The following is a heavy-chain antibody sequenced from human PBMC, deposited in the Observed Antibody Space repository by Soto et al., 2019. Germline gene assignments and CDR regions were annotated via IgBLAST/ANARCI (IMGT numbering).Heavy chain of an antibody. CDR1: GYTFTSYG. CDR3: ARDLVVVAADYYGLDV. D-gene: IGHD2-15*01. Sequence: GASVKVSCKASGYTFTSYGISLVRQAPGQGLEWTGWLSAYNGNTNYAQKLQGRVTMTTDTSTSIAYMELRSLRSDDTAVYYCARDLVVVAADYYGLDVWGRGTTVTVSS. V-gene: IGHV1-18*01. CDR2: LSAYNGNT. J-gene: IGHJ6*02.